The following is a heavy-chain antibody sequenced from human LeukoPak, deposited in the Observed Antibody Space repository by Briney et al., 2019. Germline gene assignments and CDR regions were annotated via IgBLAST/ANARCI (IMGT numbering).Heavy chain of an antibody. V-gene: IGHV3-23*01. CDR2: ISGSGGST. J-gene: IGHJ4*02. Sequence: GGSLRLSCAASGFTFSSYAMSWVRQAPGKGLEWVSAISGSGGSTYYADSVKGRFTISRDNSKNTLYLQMNSLRAEDTAVYYRAKCWVSGSYGGYFDYWGQGTLVTVSS. CDR1: GFTFSSYA. CDR3: AKCWVSGSYGGYFDY. D-gene: IGHD3-10*01.